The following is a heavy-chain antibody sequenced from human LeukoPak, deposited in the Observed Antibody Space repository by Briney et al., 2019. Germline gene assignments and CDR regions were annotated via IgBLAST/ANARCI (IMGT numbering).Heavy chain of an antibody. CDR1: GYTFTSYG. V-gene: IGHV1-18*01. Sequence: GASVKVSCKASGYTFTSYGISWVRQAPGQGLEWMGWISAYNGNTNYAQKLQGRVTMTTDTSTSTAYMELRSLRSDDTAVYYCARGRARVLRYFDWLFLSMDVWGKGTTVTISS. D-gene: IGHD3-9*01. CDR2: ISAYNGNT. CDR3: ARGRARVLRYFDWLFLSMDV. J-gene: IGHJ6*03.